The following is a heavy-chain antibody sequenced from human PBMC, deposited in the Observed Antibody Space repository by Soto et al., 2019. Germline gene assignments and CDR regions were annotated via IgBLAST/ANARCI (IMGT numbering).Heavy chain of an antibody. CDR1: GYTLTELS. V-gene: IGHV1-24*01. D-gene: IGHD4-17*01. Sequence: ASVKVSCKVSGYTLTELSMHWVRQAPGKGLEWMGGFDPEDGETIYAQKFQGRVTMTEDTSTDTAYMELSSLRSEDTAVYYCATRGDYGDYVAYYFDYWGQGTLVTVSS. CDR3: ATRGDYGDYVAYYFDY. CDR2: FDPEDGET. J-gene: IGHJ4*02.